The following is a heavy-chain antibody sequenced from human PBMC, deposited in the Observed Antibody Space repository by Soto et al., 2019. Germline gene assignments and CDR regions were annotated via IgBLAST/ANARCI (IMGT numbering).Heavy chain of an antibody. V-gene: IGHV3-9*01. D-gene: IGHD1-26*01. CDR1: GFRFDDYA. CDR3: VKSRGSSFVIYEPDV. J-gene: IGHJ6*02. CDR2: IDWNSGSI. Sequence: GGSLRLSCVASGFRFDDYAMQWVRQTPGKGLEWVAGIDWNSGSIAYVDSVKGRFTISRDNARNSLYLEMKSLRGEDTAVYYCVKSRGSSFVIYEPDVWDPGTTVTVSS.